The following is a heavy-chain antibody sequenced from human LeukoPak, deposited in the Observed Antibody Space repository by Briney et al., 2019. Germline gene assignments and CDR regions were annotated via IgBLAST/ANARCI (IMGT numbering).Heavy chain of an antibody. CDR3: ARGRAFDP. CDR1: GDSVSSNY. J-gene: IGHJ5*02. V-gene: IGHV4-59*02. Sequence: SVTLSLTCAVSGDSVSSNYWSWIRQPPGRGLEWIGYIYYSDNTNYNPSLKSRVTISLDTSKNQFSLKVSSVTAADTAVYYCARGRAFDPWGQGTLVTVSS. CDR2: IYYSDNT.